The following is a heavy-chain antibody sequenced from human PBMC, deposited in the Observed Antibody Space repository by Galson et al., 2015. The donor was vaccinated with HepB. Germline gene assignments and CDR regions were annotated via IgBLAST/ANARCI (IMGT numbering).Heavy chain of an antibody. CDR1: GFTFSSYS. CDR3: ARDPRYGSGSYYLGSVSNDY. J-gene: IGHJ4*02. V-gene: IGHV3-21*01. D-gene: IGHD3-10*01. Sequence: SLRLSCAASGFTFSSYSMNWVRQAPGKGLEWVSSISSSSSYIYYADSVKGRFTISRDNAKNSLYLQMNSLRAEDTAVYYCARDPRYGSGSYYLGSVSNDYWGQGTLVTVSS. CDR2: ISSSSSYI.